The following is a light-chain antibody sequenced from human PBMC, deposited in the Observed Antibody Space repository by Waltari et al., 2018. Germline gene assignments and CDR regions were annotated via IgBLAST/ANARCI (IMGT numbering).Light chain of an antibody. Sequence: DIQMTQSPSSLSASVGASVTITCQASQDISNYLNWYQQNPGKAPKLLIYDASNLETGVPSRFSGSGSGTDFTFTISSLQPEDIATYYCQQYDNLLFTFGPGTKVDIK. V-gene: IGKV1-33*01. J-gene: IGKJ3*01. CDR2: DAS. CDR1: QDISNY. CDR3: QQYDNLLFT.